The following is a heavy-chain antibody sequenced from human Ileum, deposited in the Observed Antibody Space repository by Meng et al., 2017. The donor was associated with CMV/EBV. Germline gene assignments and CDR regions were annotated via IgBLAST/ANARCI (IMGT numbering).Heavy chain of an antibody. CDR2: IYTGGDT. CDR1: GFSVSINY. Sequence: GESLKISCEASGFSVSINYMSWVRQAPGKGLEWVSVIYTGGDTYHADSVKGRFTISRDNSKNTVYLQMNSLRAEDTAIYYCGRRWESISYFDHWGQGALVTVSS. V-gene: IGHV3-66*01. D-gene: IGHD1-26*01. CDR3: GRRWESISYFDH. J-gene: IGHJ4*02.